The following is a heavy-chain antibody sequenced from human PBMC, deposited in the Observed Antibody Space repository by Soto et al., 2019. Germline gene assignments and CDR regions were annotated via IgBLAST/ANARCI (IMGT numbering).Heavy chain of an antibody. J-gene: IGHJ6*02. Sequence: GASVKVSCKASGGTFSSYAISWVRQAPGQGLEWMGGIIPIFGTANYAQKFQGRVTITADESTSTAYMELSSLRSEDTAVYYCAQGYCSGGSCYTYGMDVWGQGTTVTVSS. V-gene: IGHV1-69*13. CDR1: GGTFSSYA. CDR3: AQGYCSGGSCYTYGMDV. CDR2: IIPIFGTA. D-gene: IGHD2-15*01.